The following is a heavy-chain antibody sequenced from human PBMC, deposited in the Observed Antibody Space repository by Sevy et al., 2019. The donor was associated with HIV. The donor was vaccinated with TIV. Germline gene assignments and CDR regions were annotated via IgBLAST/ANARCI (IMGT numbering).Heavy chain of an antibody. CDR3: ARDDGYTVNWYPGY. CDR1: GFTFSTYA. Sequence: GGSLRLSCAASGFTFSTYAMHWVRQAPGKGLEWVAGISYDGDTKYYADSVKGRFTISRDNPKNRLYVQMNSLRPEDTAVYYCARDDGYTVNWYPGYWGQGTLVTVSS. J-gene: IGHJ4*02. CDR2: ISYDGDTK. D-gene: IGHD3-16*01. V-gene: IGHV3-30*04.